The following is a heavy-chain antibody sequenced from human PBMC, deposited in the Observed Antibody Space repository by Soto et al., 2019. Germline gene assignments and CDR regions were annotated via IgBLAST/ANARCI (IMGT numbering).Heavy chain of an antibody. V-gene: IGHV3-30*18. CDR2: ISFDGSNK. J-gene: IGHJ4*02. CDR3: AKGVQPWLGVADY. D-gene: IGHD5-12*01. Sequence: QVQLVESGGGVVQPGRSLRLSCAASGFTLSSYGMHWVRQAPSKGLEWVAIISFDGSNKYYADSVKGRFTISRDNAKNTLYLQMTSLRAEDTAVYYCAKGVQPWLGVADYWGQGTLVTVSS. CDR1: GFTLSSYG.